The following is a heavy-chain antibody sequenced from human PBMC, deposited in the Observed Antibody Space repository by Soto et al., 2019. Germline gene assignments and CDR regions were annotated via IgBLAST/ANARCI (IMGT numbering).Heavy chain of an antibody. CDR3: ARDLWGYCGTDCYPLDV. CDR1: GGSISRYY. CDR2: MYNTGST. J-gene: IGHJ6*02. Sequence: QVQLQESGPGLVKPSETLSLTCTVSGGSISRYYWSWIRQPPGKGLEWIGYMYNTGSTVYNPSFKSRVPTSVDTSKNQFSLKLNSVTAADTAVYYCARDLWGYCGTDCYPLDVWGQGTTVTVSS. V-gene: IGHV4-59*01. D-gene: IGHD2-21*02.